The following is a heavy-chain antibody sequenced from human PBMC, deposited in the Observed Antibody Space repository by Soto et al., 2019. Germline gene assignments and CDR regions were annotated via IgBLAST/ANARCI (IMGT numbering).Heavy chain of an antibody. V-gene: IGHV1-8*01. J-gene: IGHJ5*02. CDR2: MNPNSGDT. CDR1: GNTFTNYD. D-gene: IGHD4-17*01. CDR3: ARGVKYGAYSRWFDP. Sequence: QVQLVQSGAEVKKPGASVKVSCKASGNTFTNYDINWVRQATGQGLEYLGWMNPNSGDTAYVQKFQSRVTMTWDTSINTAYVELRSLRSEDTAVYFCARGVKYGAYSRWFDPWGQGTLVTVSS.